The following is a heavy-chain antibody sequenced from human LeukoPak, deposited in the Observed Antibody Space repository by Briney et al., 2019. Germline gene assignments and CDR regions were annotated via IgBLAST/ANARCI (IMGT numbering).Heavy chain of an antibody. D-gene: IGHD6-6*01. CDR2: INWNGGST. CDR3: ARDHGSSDAFDI. V-gene: IGHV3-20*04. CDR1: GFTFDDYG. Sequence: GGSLRLSCAASGFTFDDYGMSWVRQAPGKGLEWVSGINWNGGSTGYAGSVKGRFTISRDNAKNSLYLQMNSLRAEDTALYYCARDHGSSDAFDIWGQGTMVTVSS. J-gene: IGHJ3*02.